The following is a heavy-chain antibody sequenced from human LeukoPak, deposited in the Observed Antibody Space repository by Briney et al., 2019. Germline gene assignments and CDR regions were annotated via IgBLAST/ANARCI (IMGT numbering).Heavy chain of an antibody. V-gene: IGHV1-2*02. CDR3: ARDKSSGWTYYYYYMDV. Sequence: ASVKVSCKASAYSFSTYDINWVRQATGQGLEWMGWINPNSGGTNYAQKFQGRVTMTRDTSISTAYMELSRLRSDDTAVYYCARDKSSGWTYYYYYMDVWGKGTTVTVSS. CDR2: INPNSGGT. J-gene: IGHJ6*03. D-gene: IGHD6-19*01. CDR1: AYSFSTYD.